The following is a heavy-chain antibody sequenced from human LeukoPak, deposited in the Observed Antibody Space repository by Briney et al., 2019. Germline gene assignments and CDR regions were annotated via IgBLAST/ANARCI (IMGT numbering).Heavy chain of an antibody. CDR3: ARPAGGRGEYYFDY. D-gene: IGHD3-16*01. V-gene: IGHV5-51*01. Sequence: GVSLKISCKGSGYSFTSYWIGWVRPMPGKGLGWMGIIYSGDSDTRYSPYFQGQVNISADKSISSAYLQWRNLKASDTAMDDCARPAGGRGEYYFDYWGQGTLVTVSS. J-gene: IGHJ4*02. CDR2: IYSGDSDT. CDR1: GYSFTSYW.